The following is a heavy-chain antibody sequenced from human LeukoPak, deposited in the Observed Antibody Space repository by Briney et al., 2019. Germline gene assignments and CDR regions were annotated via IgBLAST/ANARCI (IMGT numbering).Heavy chain of an antibody. CDR2: INPNSGST. V-gene: IGHV1-2*02. Sequence: APVKLSYKASGYTFTAYDMHWVRQAPGQGLEGMAWINPNSGSTNYAQKLQGRVTMTSDTSNSTAYMEMSRLRADDTAVYYCARKWSGSYRFDYWGQGTLVTVSS. CDR3: ARKWSGSYRFDY. J-gene: IGHJ4*02. CDR1: GYTFTAYD. D-gene: IGHD1-26*01.